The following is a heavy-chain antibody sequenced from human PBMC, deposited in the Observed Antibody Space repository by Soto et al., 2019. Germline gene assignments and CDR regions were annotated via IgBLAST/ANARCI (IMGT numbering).Heavy chain of an antibody. CDR1: GGTFGNYG. J-gene: IGHJ4*02. CDR3: AREGFSGSYYAY. CDR2: IIPIFGTA. D-gene: IGHD1-26*01. V-gene: IGHV1-69*01. Sequence: QVQLVQSGAEVKKPGSSVKVSCKASGGTFGNYGISWVRQAPGQGLEWMGGIIPIFGTASYAQRFQGRLTITADESTSTVYMELSSLRSEDTAVYYCAREGFSGSYYAYWGEGTLVTVSP.